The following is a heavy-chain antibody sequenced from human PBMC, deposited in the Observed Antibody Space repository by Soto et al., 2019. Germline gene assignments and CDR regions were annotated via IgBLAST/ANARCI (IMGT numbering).Heavy chain of an antibody. CDR2: IYYSGST. CDR1: GGSVSSGDSY. CDR3: ARDLYYGSGSYSLYFDY. J-gene: IGHJ4*02. Sequence: SETLSLTSTVSGGSVSSGDSYWSWIRQPPGKGLEWIGYIYYSGSTYYSPSLESRVTISVDTSKNQFSLKLRSVTAADTAVYYCARDLYYGSGSYSLYFDYWGQGTLVTVSS. D-gene: IGHD3-10*01. V-gene: IGHV4-30-4*01.